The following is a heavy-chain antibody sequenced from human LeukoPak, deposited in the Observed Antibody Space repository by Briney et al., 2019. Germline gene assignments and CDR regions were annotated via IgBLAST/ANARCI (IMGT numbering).Heavy chain of an antibody. J-gene: IGHJ4*02. D-gene: IGHD3-22*01. CDR2: IYYSGST. CDR1: GGSISSYY. V-gene: IGHV4-59*05. CDR3: ASDRSGLSFCF. Sequence: SETLSLTCTVSGGSISSYYWSWIRQPPGKGLEWIGSIYYSGSTYYNSSLQSRITISIDTSKNQFSLKLTSVTAADTAVYYCASDRSGLSFCFWGQGTLVTVSS.